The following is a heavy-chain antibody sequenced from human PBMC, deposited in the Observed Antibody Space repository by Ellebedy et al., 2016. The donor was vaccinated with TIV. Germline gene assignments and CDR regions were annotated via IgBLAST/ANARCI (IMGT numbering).Heavy chain of an antibody. D-gene: IGHD3-3*01. CDR3: ARDDLEDFWSGYPDY. J-gene: IGHJ4*02. CDR1: GYTFTRYY. CDR2: VKPSGGST. Sequence: AASVKVSCKASGYTFTRYYMHWVRQAPGQGLEWMGIVKPSGGSTSYAQKLQGRVTMTRDPSTSTVYMELSSLRSEDTAVYYCARDDLEDFWSGYPDYWGQGTLVTVSS. V-gene: IGHV1-46*04.